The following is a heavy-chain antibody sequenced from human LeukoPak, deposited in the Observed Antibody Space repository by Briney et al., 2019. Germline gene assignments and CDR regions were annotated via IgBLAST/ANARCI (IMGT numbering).Heavy chain of an antibody. CDR1: GYTFTSYG. J-gene: IGHJ5*02. CDR3: ARVVTPRYCTSTSCYSKGWFDP. V-gene: IGHV1-18*01. Sequence: ASVKVSCKASGYTFTSYGISWVRQAPGQGLEWMGWISAYNGNTNYAQKLQGRATMTTDTSTSTAYMELSSLISEDTAVYYCARVVTPRYCTSTSCYSKGWFDPWGQGTLVTVSS. CDR2: ISAYNGNT. D-gene: IGHD2-2*01.